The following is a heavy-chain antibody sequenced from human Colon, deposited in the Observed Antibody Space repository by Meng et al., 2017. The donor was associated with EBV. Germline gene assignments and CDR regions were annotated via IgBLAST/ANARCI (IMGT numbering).Heavy chain of an antibody. J-gene: IGHJ4*02. CDR3: ARDGGFSVGATKYDY. CDR1: GYTFTGYA. V-gene: IGHV1-3*01. CDR2: INPGSGNT. Sequence: QVQLVQSGAEVKMPGASIKLSFKASGYTFTGYAIHWVRQAPGQRLEWMGWINPGSGNTKYSQKFQGRVTITRDTSATTVYMDLSSLRSEDTAVFYCARDGGFSVGATKYDYWGQGALVTVSS. D-gene: IGHD1-26*01.